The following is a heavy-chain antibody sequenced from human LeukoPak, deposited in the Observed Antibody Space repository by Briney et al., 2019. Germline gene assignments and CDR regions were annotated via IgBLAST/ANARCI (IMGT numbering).Heavy chain of an antibody. V-gene: IGHV1-69*06. J-gene: IGHJ3*02. D-gene: IGHD3-9*01. CDR1: GGTFSSYA. CDR2: IIPIFGTA. CDR3: ASAPPGDWLRIGGAFDI. Sequence: GASVKVSCKASGGTFSSYAISWVRQAPGQGLEWMGGIIPIFGTANYAQKFQGRVTITADKSTSTAYMELSSLRSEDTAVYYCASAPPGDWLRIGGAFDIWGQGTMVTVSS.